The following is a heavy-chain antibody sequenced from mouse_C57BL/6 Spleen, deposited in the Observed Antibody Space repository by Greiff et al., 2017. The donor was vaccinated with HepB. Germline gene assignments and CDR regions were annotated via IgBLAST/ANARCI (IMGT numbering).Heavy chain of an antibody. CDR2: IYPGDGDT. J-gene: IGHJ2*01. D-gene: IGHD2-4*01. V-gene: IGHV1-80*01. Sequence: QVQLQQSGAELVKPGASVKISCKASGYAFSSYWMNWVKQRPGKGLEWIGQIYPGDGDTNYNGKFKGKATLTADKSSSTAYMQLSSLTSEDSAVYFCAYYDYDSYYFDYWGQGTTLTVSS. CDR1: GYAFSSYW. CDR3: AYYDYDSYYFDY.